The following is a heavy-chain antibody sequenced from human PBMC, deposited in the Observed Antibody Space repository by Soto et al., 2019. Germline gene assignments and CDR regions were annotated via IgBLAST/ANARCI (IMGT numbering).Heavy chain of an antibody. CDR1: GGSISSYY. CDR2: IYYSGST. CDR3: ARDSEWLLLRGGYGMDV. Sequence: QVQLQESGPGLVKPSETLSLTCTVSGGSISSYYWSWIRQPPGKGLEWIGYIYYSGSTNYNPSLKSRVTISVDTSKTQFSLKLSSVTAADTAVYYCARDSEWLLLRGGYGMDVWGQGTTVTVSS. D-gene: IGHD6-19*01. V-gene: IGHV4-59*01. J-gene: IGHJ6*02.